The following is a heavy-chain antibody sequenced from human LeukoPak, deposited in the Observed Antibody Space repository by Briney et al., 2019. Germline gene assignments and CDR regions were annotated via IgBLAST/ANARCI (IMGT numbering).Heavy chain of an antibody. CDR3: TRSHDYGGNPPRYYYGMDV. J-gene: IGHJ6*02. D-gene: IGHD4-23*01. CDR1: GFTFSGSA. Sequence: GGSLRLSCAASGFTFSGSAMHWVRQASGKRLEWVGRIRSKANSYATAYAASVKGRFTISRDDSKNTAYLQMNSLKTEDTAVYYCTRSHDYGGNPPRYYYGMDVWGQGTTVTVSS. V-gene: IGHV3-73*01. CDR2: IRSKANSYAT.